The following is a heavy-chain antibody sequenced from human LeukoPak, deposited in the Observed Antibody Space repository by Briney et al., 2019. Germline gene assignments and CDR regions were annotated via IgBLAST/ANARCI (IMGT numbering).Heavy chain of an antibody. Sequence: APVKVSCKASGYTFTSYDINWVRQATGQGLEWMGWMNPNSGNTVYAQKFQGRVTITRSTSISTAYMELSSLRSEDTAVYYCARGRYDFWSGKNDYWGQGTLVTVSS. J-gene: IGHJ4*02. CDR2: MNPNSGNT. D-gene: IGHD3-3*01. CDR3: ARGRYDFWSGKNDY. V-gene: IGHV1-8*03. CDR1: GYTFTSYD.